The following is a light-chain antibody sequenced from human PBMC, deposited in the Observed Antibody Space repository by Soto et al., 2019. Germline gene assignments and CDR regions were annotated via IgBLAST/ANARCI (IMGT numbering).Light chain of an antibody. CDR1: TSNIGSNY. J-gene: IGLJ1*01. V-gene: IGLV1-47*01. Sequence: QSVLTQPPSASGTPGQGVTISCSGSTSNIGSNYVYWYQQLPGTAPKLLIYRNSQRPSGVPDRFSGSKSGTSASLAISGLRSDDEADYFCATWDDSLNGFYVFGTGTKV. CDR3: ATWDDSLNGFYV. CDR2: RNS.